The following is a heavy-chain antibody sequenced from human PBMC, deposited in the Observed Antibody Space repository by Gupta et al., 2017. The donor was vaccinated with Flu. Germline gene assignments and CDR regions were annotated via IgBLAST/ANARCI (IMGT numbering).Heavy chain of an antibody. Sequence: EVQLLESGGGLVQPGGSLRLSCAASGFTFSSYAMSWVRQAPGKGLEWVSAISGSGGSTYYADSVKGRFTISRDNSKNTLYLQMNSLRAEDTAVYYCAKDLTIRIAAAGHFDYWGQGTLVTVSS. J-gene: IGHJ4*02. CDR1: GFTFSSYA. CDR2: ISGSGGST. V-gene: IGHV3-23*01. D-gene: IGHD6-13*01. CDR3: AKDLTIRIAAAGHFDY.